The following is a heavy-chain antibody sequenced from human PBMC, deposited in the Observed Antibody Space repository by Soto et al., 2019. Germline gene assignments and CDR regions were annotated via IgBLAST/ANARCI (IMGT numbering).Heavy chain of an antibody. Sequence: GASVKVSCKASGYTFTSYDINWVRQATGQGLEWMGWMNPNSGNTGYAQKFQGRVTMTRNTSISTAYMELSSLRSEDTAVYYCAKKPTLRYFDWLSKSRPFDYWGQGTLVTVSS. J-gene: IGHJ4*02. CDR3: AKKPTLRYFDWLSKSRPFDY. CDR2: MNPNSGNT. V-gene: IGHV1-8*01. D-gene: IGHD3-9*01. CDR1: GYTFTSYD.